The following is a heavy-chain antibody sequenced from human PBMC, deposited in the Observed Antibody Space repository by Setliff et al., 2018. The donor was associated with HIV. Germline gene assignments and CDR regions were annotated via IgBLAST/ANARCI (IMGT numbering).Heavy chain of an antibody. Sequence: GGSLRLSCAASGFTFNNAWMSWVRQAPGKGLEWVGRIKSKTDGGTTDYAAPVKGRFTISRDDSKNTLYLQMNSLKTEDTAVYYCTTDPTQIGNDYWGQGTLVTVSS. CDR2: IKSKTDGGTT. J-gene: IGHJ4*02. CDR1: GFTFNNAW. D-gene: IGHD3-16*01. CDR3: TTDPTQIGNDY. V-gene: IGHV3-15*01.